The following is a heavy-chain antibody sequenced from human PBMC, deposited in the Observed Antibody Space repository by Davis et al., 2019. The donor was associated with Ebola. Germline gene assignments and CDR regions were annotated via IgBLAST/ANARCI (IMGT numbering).Heavy chain of an antibody. CDR1: GGSISSGSYY. CDR2: IYTSGST. J-gene: IGHJ4*02. D-gene: IGHD2-15*01. V-gene: IGHV4-61*09. CDR3: ARVRGDCSGGSCYFDY. Sequence: SETLSLTCAVSGGSISSGSYYWSWIRQPAGKGLEWIGHIYTSGSTNYNPSLKSRVTISVDTSKNQFSLKLSSVTAADTAVYYCARVRGDCSGGSCYFDYWGQGTLVTVSS.